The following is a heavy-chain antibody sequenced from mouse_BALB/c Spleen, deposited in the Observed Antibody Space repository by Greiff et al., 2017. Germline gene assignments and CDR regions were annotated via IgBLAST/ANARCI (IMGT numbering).Heavy chain of an antibody. V-gene: IGHV5-12-1*01. CDR2: ISSGGGST. J-gene: IGHJ1*01. Sequence: EVQLVESGGGLVKPGGSLKLSCAASGFAFSSYDMSWVRQTPEKRLEWVAYISSGGGSTYYPDTVKGRFTISRDNAKNTLYLQMSSLKSEDTAMYYCARQGSYGYFDVWGAGTTVTVSS. CDR3: ARQGSYGYFDV. D-gene: IGHD1-1*01. CDR1: GFAFSSYD.